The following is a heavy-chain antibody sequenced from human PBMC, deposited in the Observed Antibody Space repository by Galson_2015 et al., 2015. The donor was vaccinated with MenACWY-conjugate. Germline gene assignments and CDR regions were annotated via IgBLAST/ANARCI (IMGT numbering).Heavy chain of an antibody. Sequence: SLRLSCAASGFTFNNYWMHWVRQAPGKGLVWFSRLNSDGSSASYGDSLQARFTISRDNAKNTLYLQMNSLSADDTAVYYCARGRGRNFHSEKDYWGPGTPVTVSS. J-gene: IGHJ4*02. CDR1: GFTFNNYW. D-gene: IGHD4-23*01. V-gene: IGHV3-74*01. CDR3: ARGRGRNFHSEKDY. CDR2: LNSDGSSA.